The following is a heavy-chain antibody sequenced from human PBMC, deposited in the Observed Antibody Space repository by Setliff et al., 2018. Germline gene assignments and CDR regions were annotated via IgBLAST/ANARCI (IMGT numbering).Heavy chain of an antibody. CDR3: ATTRVWIPVLDS. Sequence: GGSLRLSCAASGFAFASHNMLWVRQAPGKGLEWVAVISSANNYLVYADSVKGRFTISRDNAKNSVYLQMNSLRAEDTAIYYCATTRVWIPVLDSCGQGTLVTVSS. V-gene: IGHV3-21*04. CDR1: GFAFASHN. J-gene: IGHJ4*02. D-gene: IGHD5-18*01. CDR2: ISSANNYL.